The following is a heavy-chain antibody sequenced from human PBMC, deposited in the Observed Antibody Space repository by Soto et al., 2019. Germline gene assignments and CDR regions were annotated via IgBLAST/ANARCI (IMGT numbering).Heavy chain of an antibody. V-gene: IGHV3-30*04. CDR2: ISYDGSQK. D-gene: IGHD2-21*02. CDR1: GFTFRTYA. CDR3: ARVYVEVTHRNAFDI. J-gene: IGHJ3*02. Sequence: PXGSLRLSCAASGFTFRTYAFHWVRQAPGKGLEWVALISYDGSQKYYAQSVEGRFTVSRDNSKNTLNLHLNSLRVEDTAVYYCARVYVEVTHRNAFDIWGRGTMVTVSS.